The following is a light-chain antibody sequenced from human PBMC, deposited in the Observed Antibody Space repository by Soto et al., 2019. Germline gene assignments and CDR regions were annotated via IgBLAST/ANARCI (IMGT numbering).Light chain of an antibody. V-gene: IGKV1-39*01. CDR1: QSISTY. CDR2: AAS. CDR3: QQSYSTPPLT. J-gene: IGKJ4*01. Sequence: DIQMTQSPSSLSASIGDRVTITCRASQSISTYLNWYQQKPGTAPKLLISAASGLQSGVPARFSGSGSGTDFTLTISSLQPEDFATYYCQQSYSTPPLTFGGGTKVEIK.